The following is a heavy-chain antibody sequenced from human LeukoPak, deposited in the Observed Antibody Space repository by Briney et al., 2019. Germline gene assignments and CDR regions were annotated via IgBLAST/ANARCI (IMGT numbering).Heavy chain of an antibody. D-gene: IGHD3-10*01. J-gene: IGHJ6*02. Sequence: ASVKVSCKASGYTFTSYGISWVRQAPGQGLEWMGWISAYNGNTNYAQKLQGRVTMTTDTSTSTAYMELRSLRSDDTAVYYCARDRLLWFGELLSRSNGMDVWGQGTTVTVSS. CDR1: GYTFTSYG. CDR3: ARDRLLWFGELLSRSNGMDV. CDR2: ISAYNGNT. V-gene: IGHV1-18*01.